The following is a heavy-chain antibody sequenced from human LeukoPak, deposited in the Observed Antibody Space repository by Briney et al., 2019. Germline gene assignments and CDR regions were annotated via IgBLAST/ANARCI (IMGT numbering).Heavy chain of an antibody. V-gene: IGHV4-39*07. J-gene: IGHJ4*02. Sequence: SETLSLTCSVSGGSIGSTDYYWGWIRQSHGRGLEWIGTFSYSGNIFYNPAVMTRVSISADTSKNQFSLNMNFVTAADTAVYYFARGPYGPRSTFDYWGQGTLVTVSS. CDR1: GGSIGSTDYY. D-gene: IGHD3-10*01. CDR2: FSYSGNI. CDR3: ARGPYGPRSTFDY.